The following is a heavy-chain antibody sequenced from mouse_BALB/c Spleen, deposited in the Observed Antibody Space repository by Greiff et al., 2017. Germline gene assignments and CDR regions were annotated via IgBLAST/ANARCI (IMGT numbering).Heavy chain of an antibody. D-gene: IGHD2-1*01. CDR3: ARDYGNY. V-gene: IGHV7-3*02. CDR1: GFTFTDYY. CDR2: IRNKANGYTT. J-gene: IGHJ2*01. Sequence: DVKLQESGGGLVQPGGSLRLSCATSGFTFTDYYMSWVRQPPGKALEWLGFIRNKANGYTTEYSASVKGRFTISRDNSQSILYLQMNTLRAEDSATYYCARDYGNYWGQGTTLTVSS.